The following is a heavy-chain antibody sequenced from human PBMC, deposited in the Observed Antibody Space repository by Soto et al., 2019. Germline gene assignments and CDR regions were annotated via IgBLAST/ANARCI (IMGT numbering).Heavy chain of an antibody. CDR3: ARPSGSSWYYFDY. Sequence: GGSLRLSCAASGFTVSSNYMSWVRQAPGKGLEWVSVIYSGGSTYYADSVKGRFTISRDKSKNTLYLQMNSLRAEDTAVYYCARPSGSSWYYFDYWGQGTLVTVSS. CDR1: GFTVSSNY. D-gene: IGHD6-13*01. V-gene: IGHV3-53*01. CDR2: IYSGGST. J-gene: IGHJ4*02.